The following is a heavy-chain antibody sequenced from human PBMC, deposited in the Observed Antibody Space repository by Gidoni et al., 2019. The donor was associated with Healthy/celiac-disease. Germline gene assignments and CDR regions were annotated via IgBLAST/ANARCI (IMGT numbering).Heavy chain of an antibody. CDR2: ISYDGGHR. D-gene: IGHD3-22*01. Sequence: QVPLLESGGGVVHPGRSLRLSCAASGSLIYDYTMYGLRQSPGKGLEWAAVISYDGGHRYYADSVKGRCTISRDNSKNKMYLQMNSLRLEDTAIYFCARDSRWAATTMTPQYFDYCGQGALVTVSS. V-gene: IGHV3-30*04. CDR3: ARDSRWAATTMTPQYFDY. CDR1: GSLIYDYT. J-gene: IGHJ4*02.